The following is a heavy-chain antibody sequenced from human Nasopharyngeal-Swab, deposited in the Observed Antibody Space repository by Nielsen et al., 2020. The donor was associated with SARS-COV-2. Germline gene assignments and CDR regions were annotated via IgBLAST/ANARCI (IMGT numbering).Heavy chain of an antibody. V-gene: IGHV4-59*11. CDR1: GVSITSQY. CDR3: AKEGATGWLDP. J-gene: IGHJ5*02. CDR2: ISHNSST. Sequence: SQTLSLTCTVSGVSITSQYWSWIRQLPGKGLEWIGYISHNSSTSYNPSLKSRVTMFMDTSKNQFSLRLRSVTAADTAVYYCAKEGATGWLDPWGQGTLVTVSS.